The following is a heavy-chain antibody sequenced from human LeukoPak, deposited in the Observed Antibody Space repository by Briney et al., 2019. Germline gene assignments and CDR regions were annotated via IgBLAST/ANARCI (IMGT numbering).Heavy chain of an antibody. CDR1: GFTFSSYS. D-gene: IGHD2-8*02. CDR3: ARAPATNEWRCMDY. Sequence: GGSLRLSCAASGFTFSSYSMNWVRQAPGKGLEWVSYISSSSTIYYADSVKGRFTISRDNAKNSLYLQMNSLRAEDTAVYYCARAPATNEWRCMDYWGQGTLVTVSS. CDR2: ISSSSTI. V-gene: IGHV3-48*01. J-gene: IGHJ4*02.